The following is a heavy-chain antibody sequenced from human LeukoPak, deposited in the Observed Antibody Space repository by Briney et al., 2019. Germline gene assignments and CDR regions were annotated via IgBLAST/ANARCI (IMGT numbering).Heavy chain of an antibody. CDR1: GFTFSSYW. J-gene: IGHJ3*02. Sequence: PGGSLRLSCAVSGFTFSSYWMSWVRQAPGRGLEWVANIKEDGSEKYYVDSVKGRFTISRDNAKNSLCLQMNSLRAEDTAVYYCARVYLGAFDIWGQGTMVTVSS. V-gene: IGHV3-7*01. D-gene: IGHD2-2*01. CDR3: ARVYLGAFDI. CDR2: IKEDGSEK.